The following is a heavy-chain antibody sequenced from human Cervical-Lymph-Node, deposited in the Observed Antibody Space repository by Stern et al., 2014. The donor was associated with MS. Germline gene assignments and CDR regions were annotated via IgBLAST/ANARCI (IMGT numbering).Heavy chain of an antibody. CDR1: GYTFGGYY. CDR3: ATDPTAGGPEYFQH. Sequence: QVQLVQSGAEVQKPGASVKVSCKASGYTFGGYYMHWVRQAPGQGLEWMGRINPNSGGTNYAQKFQGRVTMTRDTSISTAYMELSRLTSDDTAVYYCATDPTAGGPEYFQHWGQGTLVTVSS. CDR2: INPNSGGT. J-gene: IGHJ1*01. D-gene: IGHD2-15*01. V-gene: IGHV1-2*06.